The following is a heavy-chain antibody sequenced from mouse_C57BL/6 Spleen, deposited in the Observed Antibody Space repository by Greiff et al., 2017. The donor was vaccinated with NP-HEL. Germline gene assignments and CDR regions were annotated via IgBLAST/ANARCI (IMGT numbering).Heavy chain of an antibody. CDR3: ARRGYYGPMDY. CDR1: GYTFTSYG. J-gene: IGHJ4*01. CDR2: IYPRSGNT. D-gene: IGHD1-2*01. V-gene: IGHV1-81*01. Sequence: VQLVESGAELARPGASVKLSCKASGYTFTSYGISWVKQRTGQGLEWIGEIYPRSGNTYYNEKFKGKATLTADKSSSTAYMELRSLTSEDSAVYFCARRGYYGPMDYWGQGTSVTVSS.